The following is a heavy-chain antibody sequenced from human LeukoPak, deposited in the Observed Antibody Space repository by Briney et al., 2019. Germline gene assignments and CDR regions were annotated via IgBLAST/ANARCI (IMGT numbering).Heavy chain of an antibody. Sequence: GGSLRLSCAASGFTFSSYGMHWVRQAPGKGLEWVAFIRYDGSNKYYADSVKGRFTISRDNSKNTLYLQMDSLRAEDTAVYYCAKDGLGGYNWFDPWGQGTLVTVSS. D-gene: IGHD3/OR15-3a*01. CDR3: AKDGLGGYNWFDP. J-gene: IGHJ5*02. V-gene: IGHV3-30*02. CDR1: GFTFSSYG. CDR2: IRYDGSNK.